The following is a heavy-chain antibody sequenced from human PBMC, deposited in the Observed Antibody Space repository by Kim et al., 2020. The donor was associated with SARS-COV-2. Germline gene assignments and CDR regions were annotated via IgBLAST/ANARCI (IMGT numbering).Heavy chain of an antibody. Sequence: SETLSLTCTVSGGSISSSSYYWGWIRQPPGKGLEWIGSIYYSGSTYYNPSLKSRVTISVDTSKNQFSLKLSSVTAADTAVYYCARHSRKYDAFDIWGQGT. CDR3: ARHSRKYDAFDI. CDR2: IYYSGST. V-gene: IGHV4-39*01. J-gene: IGHJ3*02. CDR1: GGSISSSSYY. D-gene: IGHD2-2*01.